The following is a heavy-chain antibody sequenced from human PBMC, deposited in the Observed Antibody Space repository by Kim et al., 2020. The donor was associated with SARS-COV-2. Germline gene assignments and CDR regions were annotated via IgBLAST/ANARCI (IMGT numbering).Heavy chain of an antibody. D-gene: IGHD2-2*02. CDR1: GGSFSGYY. V-gene: IGHV4-34*01. CDR2: INHSGST. Sequence: SETLSLTCAVYGGSFSGYYWSWIRQPPGKGLEWIGEINHSGSTNYNPSLKSRVTISVDTSKNQFSLKLSSVTAADTAVYYCARTPTNYYCSSTSCYRLFYFDYWGQGTLVTVSS. CDR3: ARTPTNYYCSSTSCYRLFYFDY. J-gene: IGHJ4*02.